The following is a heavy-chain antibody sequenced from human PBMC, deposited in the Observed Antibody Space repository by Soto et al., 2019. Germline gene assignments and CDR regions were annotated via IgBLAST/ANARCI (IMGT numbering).Heavy chain of an antibody. CDR1: GYMFMSYW. V-gene: IGHV5-51*01. J-gene: IGHJ4*02. CDR2: IYPGDSDI. CDR3: ARRGTGATTSTKVFDY. D-gene: IGHD3-10*01. Sequence: GESLKISCEPLGYMFMSYWIGWVRQKPGKGLEWIGIIYPGDSDITYSPSFEGQVTLSVDKSVNTAYLHWTSLQSADTATYFCARRGTGATTSTKVFDYWGQGTPVTVS.